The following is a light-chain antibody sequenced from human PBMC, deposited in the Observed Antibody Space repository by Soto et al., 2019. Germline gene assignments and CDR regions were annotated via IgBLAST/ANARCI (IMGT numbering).Light chain of an antibody. CDR2: EVR. CDR3: SAYTARSTLV. Sequence: QSALTQPASVSGSAGQSITISCSGTMRDVGAYNLVSWYQQHPGTAPKLIIYEVRNRPSGISSRFSVSRSGNTASLTISGLQPEDEGAYYCSAYTARSTLVFCGGTKLTVL. V-gene: IGLV2-14*01. CDR1: MRDVGAYNL. J-gene: IGLJ2*01.